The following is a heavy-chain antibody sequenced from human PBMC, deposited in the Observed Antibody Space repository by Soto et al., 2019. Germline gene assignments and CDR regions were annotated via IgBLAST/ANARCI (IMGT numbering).Heavy chain of an antibody. D-gene: IGHD6-13*01. J-gene: IGHJ5*02. CDR2: IYYSGST. V-gene: IGHV4-39*01. CDR1: GGSISSSSYY. Sequence: SETLSLTCTVSGGSISSSSYYWGWIRQPPGKGLEWIGSIYYSGSTYYNPSLKSRVTISVDTSKNQFSLKLSSVTAADTAVYYCARQGIAAAGDNWFDPWGQGTLVTVSS. CDR3: ARQGIAAAGDNWFDP.